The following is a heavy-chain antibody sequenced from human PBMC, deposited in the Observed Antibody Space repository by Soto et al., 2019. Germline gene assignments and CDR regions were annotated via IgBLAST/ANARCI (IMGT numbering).Heavy chain of an antibody. J-gene: IGHJ6*02. CDR3: SRFIMVGGWFDPNYYHGMDV. D-gene: IGHD6-19*01. V-gene: IGHV1-18*01. CDR2: ISGYNGNT. Sequence: ASVKVSGKTSGYTFSNYGINWVRQAPGQGLEWMGWISGYNGNTNYAQTVQGRVTMTTDTSTGTVYMELRSLKSDDTAIYYCSRFIMVGGWFDPNYYHGMDVWGQGTTVNVSS. CDR1: GYTFSNYG.